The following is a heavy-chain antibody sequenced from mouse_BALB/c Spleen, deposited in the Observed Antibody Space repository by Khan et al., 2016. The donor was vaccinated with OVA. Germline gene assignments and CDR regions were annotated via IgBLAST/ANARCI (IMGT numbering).Heavy chain of an antibody. D-gene: IGHD1-1*01. V-gene: IGHV1-15*01. CDR1: GYTLTDYE. CDR3: TRGRVTPVAHFDY. J-gene: IGHJ2*01. Sequence: QVQLQQSGAELVRPGASVTLSCKASGYTLTDYELHWVKQTPVHGLEWIGAIDPETGGTAYNQKFKGKATLTADKSSSTAYMEVRSLTSGDSAVYYCTRGRVTPVAHFDYWGHGTTLTVSS. CDR2: IDPETGGT.